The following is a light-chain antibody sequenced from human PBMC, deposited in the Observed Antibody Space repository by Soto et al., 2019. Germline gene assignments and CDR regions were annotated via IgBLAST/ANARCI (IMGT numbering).Light chain of an antibody. CDR1: QSMGRF. V-gene: IGKV1-5*01. J-gene: IGKJ1*01. CDR2: DAS. Sequence: DIQMTQSPSNLSAYVGYRFTITCRASQSMGRFLAWYQPQPGKAPKLLIYDASTLESGVPSRFSGTGSGTEFTFSITSLQPEDFGTYYCQQCYMGWTFGQGTKVDIK. CDR3: QQCYMGWT.